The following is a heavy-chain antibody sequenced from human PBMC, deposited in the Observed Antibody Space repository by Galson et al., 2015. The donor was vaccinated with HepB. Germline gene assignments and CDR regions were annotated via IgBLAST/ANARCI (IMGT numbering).Heavy chain of an antibody. J-gene: IGHJ6*02. V-gene: IGHV3-30*04. Sequence: SLRLSCAASGFTFSSYAMHWVRQAPGKGLEWVAVISYDGSNKYYADSVKGRFTISRDNSKNMLYLQMNSLRAEDTAVYYCARGGRRTLEGMDVWGQGTTVTVSS. D-gene: IGHD1-1*01. CDR2: ISYDGSNK. CDR1: GFTFSSYA. CDR3: ARGGRRTLEGMDV.